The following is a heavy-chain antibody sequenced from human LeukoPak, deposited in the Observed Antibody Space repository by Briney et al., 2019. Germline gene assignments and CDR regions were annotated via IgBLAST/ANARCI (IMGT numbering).Heavy chain of an antibody. CDR3: ARGSGWLLYPQVRLFDY. J-gene: IGHJ4*02. D-gene: IGHD3/OR15-3a*01. V-gene: IGHV4-34*01. CDR1: GGSFSGYY. CDR2: INHSGST. Sequence: SETLSLTCAVYGGSFSGYYWSWIRQPPGKGLEWIGEINHSGSTNYNPSLKSRVTISVDTSKNQFTLKLSSVTAADTAVYYCARGSGWLLYPQVRLFDYWGQGTLVTVSS.